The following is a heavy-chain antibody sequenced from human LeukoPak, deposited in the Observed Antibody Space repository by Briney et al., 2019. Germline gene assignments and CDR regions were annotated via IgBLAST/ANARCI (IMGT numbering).Heavy chain of an antibody. V-gene: IGHV4-59*08. J-gene: IGHJ4*02. CDR3: ARHNNRRGEFDY. D-gene: IGHD1-14*01. Sequence: PSETLSLTCSVSGASISSYYWSWIRQPPGKGLEWCGHIFFSGSTDYSPSLESRVTISLDTAKNQFSLKLASVTAADTAVYFCARHNNRRGEFDYWGQGTLVTVSS. CDR1: GASISSYY. CDR2: IFFSGST.